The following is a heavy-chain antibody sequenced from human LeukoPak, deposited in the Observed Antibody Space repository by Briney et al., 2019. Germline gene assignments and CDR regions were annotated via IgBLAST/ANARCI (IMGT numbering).Heavy chain of an antibody. CDR3: ASNHAGYCSSTSCYGSRYYYYYMDV. CDR1: GGTFSSYT. Sequence: KVSCKASGGTFSSYTISWVRQAPGQGLEWMGRIIPILGIANYAQKFQGRVTITADKSTSTAYMELSSLRSEDTAVYYCASNHAGYCSSTSCYGSRYYYYYMDVCGKGTTVTVSS. J-gene: IGHJ6*03. V-gene: IGHV1-69*02. CDR2: IIPILGIA. D-gene: IGHD2-2*01.